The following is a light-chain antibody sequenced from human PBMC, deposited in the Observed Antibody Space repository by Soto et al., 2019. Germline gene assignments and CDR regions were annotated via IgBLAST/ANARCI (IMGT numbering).Light chain of an antibody. Sequence: VMTQSPATLSVSPGERATLSCRASQSLSNNLAWYQQKPGQAPRLLIYGASTRATGIPATFRGSGSGTEFTLTISSLQSEDFAVYYCQQYSYWPRTFGQGTKVEIK. CDR3: QQYSYWPRT. J-gene: IGKJ1*01. CDR2: GAS. CDR1: QSLSNN. V-gene: IGKV3-15*01.